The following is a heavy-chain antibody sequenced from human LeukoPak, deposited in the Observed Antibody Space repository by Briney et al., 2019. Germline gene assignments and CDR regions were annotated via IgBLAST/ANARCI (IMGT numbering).Heavy chain of an antibody. J-gene: IGHJ4*02. CDR2: INPNSGGT. Sequence: ASVKVSCRASGYTFTDYYMHWVRQAPGQGLEWMGWINPNSGGTNYAQKFQGRVTMTRDTSIITAYMELSRLRSDDTAMYYCARTYGDLYYFDYWGQGTLVTVSS. D-gene: IGHD4-17*01. CDR3: ARTYGDLYYFDY. V-gene: IGHV1-2*02. CDR1: GYTFTDYY.